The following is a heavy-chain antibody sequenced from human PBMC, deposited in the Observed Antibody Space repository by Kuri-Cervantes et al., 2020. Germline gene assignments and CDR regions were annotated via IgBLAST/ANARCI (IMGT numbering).Heavy chain of an antibody. V-gene: IGHV3-9*01. CDR3: ARDLLDP. CDR1: GFTFDDYA. Sequence: SLKISCAASGFTFDDYAMHWVRQAPGKGLEWVSGISWNSGSIGYADSVKGRFTTSRDNAKNSLYLQMNSLRAEDTAVYYCARDLLDPWGLGTLVTVSS. CDR2: ISWNSGSI. J-gene: IGHJ5*02.